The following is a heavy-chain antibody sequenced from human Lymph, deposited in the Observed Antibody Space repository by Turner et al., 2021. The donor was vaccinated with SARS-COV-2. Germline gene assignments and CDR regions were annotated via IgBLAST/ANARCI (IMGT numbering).Heavy chain of an antibody. D-gene: IGHD3-22*01. CDR3: ARNDRVVVQSFDY. Sequence: QLQLQESGPGLVKPSETLSLTCPVPGGSISSSSYYWGWIRQPPGKGLEWIGNIYYSGSTYYNLSLKSRVTISVDTSKNQFSLKLSSVTAADTAVYYCARNDRVVVQSFDYWGQGTLVTVSS. CDR1: GGSISSSSYY. J-gene: IGHJ4*02. V-gene: IGHV4-39*01. CDR2: IYYSGST.